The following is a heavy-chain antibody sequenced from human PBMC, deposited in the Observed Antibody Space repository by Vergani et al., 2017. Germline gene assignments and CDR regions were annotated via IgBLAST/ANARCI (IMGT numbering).Heavy chain of an antibody. D-gene: IGHD3-3*01. CDR2: IIPIFGTA. CDR1: GGTFSSYA. J-gene: IGHJ6*02. V-gene: IGHV1-69*01. CDR3: ARSSTYYDFGSGYRPHYYYYGMDV. Sequence: QVQLVQSGAEVKTPGSSVKVSCKASGGTFSSYAISWVRQAPGQGLEWMGGIIPIFGTANYAQKFQGRVTITADESTSTAYMELSSLRSEDTAVYYCARSSTYYDFGSGYRPHYYYYGMDVWGQGTTVTDSS.